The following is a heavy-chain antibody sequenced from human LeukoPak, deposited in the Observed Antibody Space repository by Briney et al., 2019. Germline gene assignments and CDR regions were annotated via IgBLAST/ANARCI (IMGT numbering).Heavy chain of an antibody. J-gene: IGHJ4*02. CDR3: AREIFPTVTKDY. CDR2: ISAYNGST. Sequence: ASVKVSSKASGYTFTSYGISWVRQAPGQGLEWMGWISAYNGSTNYAQKLQGRVTMTTDTSTSTAYMELRSLRSDDTAVYYCAREIFPTVTKDYWGQGTLVTVSS. CDR1: GYTFTSYG. V-gene: IGHV1-18*01. D-gene: IGHD4-17*01.